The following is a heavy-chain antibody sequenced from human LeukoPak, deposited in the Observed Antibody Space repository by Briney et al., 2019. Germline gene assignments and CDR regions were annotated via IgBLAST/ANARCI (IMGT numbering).Heavy chain of an antibody. V-gene: IGHV1-46*01. CDR3: ASISTLPLKYSYAPRPFDY. CDR2: INPSGGST. J-gene: IGHJ4*02. D-gene: IGHD5-18*01. Sequence: GASVKVSCKASGYTFTGYYMHWARQAPGQGLEWMGIINPSGGSTSYAQKFQGRVTMTRDMSTSTVYMELSSLRSEDTAVYYCASISTLPLKYSYAPRPFDYWGQGTLVTVSS. CDR1: GYTFTGYY.